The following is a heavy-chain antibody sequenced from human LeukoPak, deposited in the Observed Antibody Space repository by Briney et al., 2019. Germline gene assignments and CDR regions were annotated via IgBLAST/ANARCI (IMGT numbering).Heavy chain of an antibody. J-gene: IGHJ4*02. CDR1: GFSLSTSGVG. V-gene: IGHV2-5*01. CDR3: ARTEGATMGFDY. CDR2: IYWNDDK. D-gene: IGHD3-10*01. Sequence: SGPTLVNPTQTLTLTCTFSGFSLSTSGVGVGWIRQPPGRALEWLALIYWNDDKRYSPSLKTRLTISKDTSKNQVVLTMTNMDPVDTATYYCARTEGATMGFDYWGQGTLVTVSS.